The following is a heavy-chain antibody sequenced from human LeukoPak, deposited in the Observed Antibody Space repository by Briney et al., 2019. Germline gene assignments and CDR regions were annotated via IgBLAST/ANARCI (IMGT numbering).Heavy chain of an antibody. J-gene: IGHJ6*03. Sequence: ETLSLTCAVYGGSFSGYYWSRIRQPPGKGLEWIGEINHSGSTNYNPSLKSRVTISVDTSKNQFSLKLSSVTAADTAVYYCARGSGGVVPAVTPDYYMDVWGKGTTVTVSS. CDR2: INHSGST. CDR1: GGSFSGYY. CDR3: ARGSGGVVPAVTPDYYMDV. D-gene: IGHD2-2*01. V-gene: IGHV4-34*01.